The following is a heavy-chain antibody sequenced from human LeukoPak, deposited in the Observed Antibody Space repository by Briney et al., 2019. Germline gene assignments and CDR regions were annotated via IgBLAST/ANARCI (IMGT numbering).Heavy chain of an antibody. CDR2: ISYDGSKE. CDR3: AKEQASAAVYPAFDY. D-gene: IGHD6-13*01. CDR1: GFPFSIYG. J-gene: IGHJ4*02. Sequence: PGRSLRLSCAASGFPFSIYGMHWVRQAPGKGGKWGAAISYDGSKEYSADSVKGRFTISRDSSKKTLYLQMNSLRAEDTAVYYCAKEQASAAVYPAFDYWGQGILVTVSS. V-gene: IGHV3-30*18.